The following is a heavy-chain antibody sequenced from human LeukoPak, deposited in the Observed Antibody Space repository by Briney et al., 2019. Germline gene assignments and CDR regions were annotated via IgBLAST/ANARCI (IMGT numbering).Heavy chain of an antibody. CDR2: IYYSGST. D-gene: IGHD4-17*01. J-gene: IGHJ4*02. V-gene: IGHV4-31*03. CDR1: GGSISSGGYY. CDR3: ARERRAYGDPDY. Sequence: SETLSLTCTVSGGSISSGGYYWSWIRQHPGKGLEWIGYIYYSGSTYYNPSLKSRVTISVDTSKNQFSLKLSSVTAADTAVYYCARERRAYGDPDYWGQGTLVTVSS.